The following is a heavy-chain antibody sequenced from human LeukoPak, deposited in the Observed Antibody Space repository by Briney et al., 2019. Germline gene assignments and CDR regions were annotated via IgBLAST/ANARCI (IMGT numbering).Heavy chain of an antibody. CDR1: GFTFGDHA. D-gene: IGHD5-18*01. CDR2: IRSKAYRGTI. Sequence: PGGSLRLSCIASGFTFGDHAMSWVRQAPGKGLEWVGFIRSKAYRGTIEYAASVKGRFTISRDDSKSIAYLQMNSLKIEDTAVYYCTRRPIQLWLYYGMDVWGQGTTVIVSS. CDR3: TRRPIQLWLYYGMDV. J-gene: IGHJ6*02. V-gene: IGHV3-49*04.